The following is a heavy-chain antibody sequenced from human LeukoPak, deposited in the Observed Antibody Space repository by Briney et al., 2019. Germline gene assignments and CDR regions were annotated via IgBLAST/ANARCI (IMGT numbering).Heavy chain of an antibody. Sequence: PSETLSLTCTVSGDSISGFYWSWIRQPPGKGLEWIGYIYYSGSSNYNPSLKSRVTMSVDTSKIQFSLRLNSVTAADTAVYYCARMPKHITILGVVAITPVWGQGTLVSVSS. CDR3: ARMPKHITILGVVAITPV. V-gene: IGHV4-59*12. D-gene: IGHD3-3*01. J-gene: IGHJ4*02. CDR1: GDSISGFY. CDR2: IYYSGSS.